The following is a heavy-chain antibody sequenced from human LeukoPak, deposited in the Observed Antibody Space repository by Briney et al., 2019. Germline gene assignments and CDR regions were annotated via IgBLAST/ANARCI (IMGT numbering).Heavy chain of an antibody. J-gene: IGHJ4*02. CDR2: INHSGST. CDR3: ARDILTGYYHKPLDY. CDR1: GVSFSDYY. D-gene: IGHD3-9*01. Sequence: KPSETLSLTCAVYGVSFSDYYWNWLRQPPGKGLEWIGEINHSGSTNYNPSLKSRVTISVDTSKNQFSLKLSSVTAADTAVYYCARDILTGYYHKPLDYWGQGTLVTVSS. V-gene: IGHV4-34*01.